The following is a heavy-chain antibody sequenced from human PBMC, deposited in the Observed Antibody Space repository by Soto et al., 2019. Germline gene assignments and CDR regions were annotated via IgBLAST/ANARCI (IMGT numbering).Heavy chain of an antibody. Sequence: QVQLVESGGGLVKPGGSLRLSCAASGFTFSDYYMSWIRQAPGKGLEWVSYINSSSSYTNYADSVKGRFTISRDNAKNPLYLQMNSLRAEDTAMYYCARIIAAAGGRRYFDLWGRGTLVTVSS. CDR1: GFTFSDYY. V-gene: IGHV3-11*05. CDR2: INSSSSYT. CDR3: ARIIAAAGGRRYFDL. D-gene: IGHD6-13*01. J-gene: IGHJ2*01.